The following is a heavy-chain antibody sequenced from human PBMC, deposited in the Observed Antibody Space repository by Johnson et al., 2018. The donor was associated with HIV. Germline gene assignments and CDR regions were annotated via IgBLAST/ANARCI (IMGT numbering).Heavy chain of an antibody. J-gene: IGHJ3*02. CDR3: ARDGVYSSPHDAFDI. D-gene: IGHD6-13*01. CDR2: IKEDGSED. CDR1: GFIFSNYW. Sequence: EVQLVESGGGLVQPGGSLRLSCAASGFIFSNYWMSWVRQAPGKGLEWLANIKEDGSEDYYVDSLKGRFTISRDNAKNSLYLQMDSLRAGDSAVYYCARDGVYSSPHDAFDIWGQGTMVTVSP. V-gene: IGHV3-7*05.